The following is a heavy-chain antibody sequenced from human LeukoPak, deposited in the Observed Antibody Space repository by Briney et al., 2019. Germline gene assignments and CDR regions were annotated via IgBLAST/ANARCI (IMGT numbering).Heavy chain of an antibody. V-gene: IGHV1-2*02. D-gene: IGHD2-15*01. CDR2: INPNSGGT. CDR1: GYTFTGYY. J-gene: IGHJ4*02. Sequence: GASVKVSCKASGYTFTGYYMHWVRQAPGQGLEWMGWINPNSGGTNYAQKFQGRVTMTRHTSISTAYMELSRLRSDDTAVYYCAGGYCSGGSCYSDYWGQGTLVTVSS. CDR3: AGGYCSGGSCYSDY.